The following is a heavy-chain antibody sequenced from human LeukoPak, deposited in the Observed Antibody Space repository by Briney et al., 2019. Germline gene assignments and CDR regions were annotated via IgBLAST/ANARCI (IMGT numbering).Heavy chain of an antibody. Sequence: PGGSLRLSCAASGFTFSSYGMHWVRQAPGKGPEWVAFIRYDGSNKYYADSVKGRFTISRDNSKNTLYLQMNSLRAEDTAVYYCAKDSSSGWDPAFDYWGQGTLVTVSS. V-gene: IGHV3-30*02. CDR3: AKDSSSGWDPAFDY. CDR1: GFTFSSYG. J-gene: IGHJ4*02. CDR2: IRYDGSNK. D-gene: IGHD6-19*01.